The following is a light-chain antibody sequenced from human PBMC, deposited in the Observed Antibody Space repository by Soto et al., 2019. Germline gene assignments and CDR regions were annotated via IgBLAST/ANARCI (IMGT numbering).Light chain of an antibody. J-gene: IGKJ1*01. V-gene: IGKV1-5*03. Sequence: IRMTQSPSTQSASVGDRVTITWRASQSIGNWLAWYQQKPGRAPKFLIYEASSLESGVPSRFRGSGSGTECTLAISGLQPDDFETYYCQQYKSYPLTFGQGTKVDI. CDR3: QQYKSYPLT. CDR2: EAS. CDR1: QSIGNW.